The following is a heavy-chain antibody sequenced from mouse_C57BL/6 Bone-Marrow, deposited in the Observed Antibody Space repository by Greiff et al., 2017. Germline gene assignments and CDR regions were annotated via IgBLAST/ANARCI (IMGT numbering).Heavy chain of an antibody. CDR1: GFTFSDYG. J-gene: IGHJ3*01. V-gene: IGHV5-17*01. CDR3: ARLPSIYDGCSGAY. D-gene: IGHD2-3*01. Sequence: EVLLVESGGGLVKPGGSLKLSCAASGFTFSDYGMHWVRQAPEQGLEWVAYISSGSSTIYYADTVKGRFTISTDNAKNTVFLQMTRLRSEDTAMYYCARLPSIYDGCSGAYWGQGTLVTVSA. CDR2: ISSGSSTI.